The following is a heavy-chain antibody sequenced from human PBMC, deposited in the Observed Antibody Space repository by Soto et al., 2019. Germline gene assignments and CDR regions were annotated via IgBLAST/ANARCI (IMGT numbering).Heavy chain of an antibody. V-gene: IGHV4-4*02. CDR1: GGSISSSNW. J-gene: IGHJ5*02. Sequence: PSETLSLTCAVSGGSISSSNWWSWVRQPPGKGLEWIGEIYHSGSTNYNPSLKSRVTISVDKSKNQFSLKLSPVTAADTAVYYCARDLEYYYGSGTNWFDPWGKGTLVTVSS. CDR3: ARDLEYYYGSGTNWFDP. D-gene: IGHD3-10*01. CDR2: IYHSGST.